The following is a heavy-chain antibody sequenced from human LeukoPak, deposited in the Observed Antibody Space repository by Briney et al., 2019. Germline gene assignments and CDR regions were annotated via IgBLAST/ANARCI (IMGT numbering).Heavy chain of an antibody. CDR1: EFTFSRYA. Sequence: GGSLRLSCAASEFTFSRYAMHWVRQAPDKGLEWVALISYDGSNKEFADSVKGRFTISRDNPKNSLYLQMNSLRGEDTAMYYCARGMDYDILAGPPDYWGQGTLVTVSS. CDR3: ARGMDYDILAGPPDY. CDR2: ISYDGSNK. V-gene: IGHV3-30*04. D-gene: IGHD3-9*01. J-gene: IGHJ4*02.